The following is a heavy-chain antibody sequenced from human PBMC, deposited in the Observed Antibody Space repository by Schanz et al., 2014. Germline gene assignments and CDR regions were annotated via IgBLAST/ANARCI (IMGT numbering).Heavy chain of an antibody. J-gene: IGHJ4*02. CDR3: AKLDGYAYGSMGQEYFDY. Sequence: QVQLVESGGGVVQPGGSLRLSCESSGFIFNGHAMHWVRQAPGKGLEWVAVTSYDGSQKYYTDSVKGRFTVSRDNSKNTLYLQLNSLRAEDTAVYYCAKLDGYAYGSMGQEYFDYWGQGTLVTVSS. V-gene: IGHV3-30*04. D-gene: IGHD5-18*01. CDR1: GFIFNGHA. CDR2: TSYDGSQK.